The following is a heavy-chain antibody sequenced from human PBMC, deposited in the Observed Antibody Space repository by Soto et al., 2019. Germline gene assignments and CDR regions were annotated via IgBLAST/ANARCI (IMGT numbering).Heavy chain of an antibody. CDR1: GGTFSSYA. CDR2: IIPIFGTA. J-gene: IGHJ6*02. D-gene: IGHD6-19*01. Sequence: SVKVSCKASGGTFSSYAISWVRQAPGQGLEWMGGIIPIFGTANYAQKFQGRVTITADKSTSTAYMELSSLRSEDTAAYYCASLAVAGTYYYYYGMDVWGQGTTVTVSS. CDR3: ASLAVAGTYYYYYGMDV. V-gene: IGHV1-69*06.